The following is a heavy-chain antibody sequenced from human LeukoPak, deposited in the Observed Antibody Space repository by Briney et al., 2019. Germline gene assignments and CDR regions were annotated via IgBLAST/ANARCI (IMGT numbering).Heavy chain of an antibody. CDR2: IYPGDSDT. J-gene: IGHJ4*02. CDR1: GYTLHSYW. D-gene: IGHD1-1*01. V-gene: IGHV5-51*01. CDR3: ARLSPAGGYYFDY. Sequence: GESLKISCKGSGYTLHSYWIAWVRQMPGKGLEWMGIIYPGDSDTRYSPSLQGQVTISADKSISTAYLQWSSLKASDTAMYYCARLSPAGGYYFDYWGQGTLVTVSS.